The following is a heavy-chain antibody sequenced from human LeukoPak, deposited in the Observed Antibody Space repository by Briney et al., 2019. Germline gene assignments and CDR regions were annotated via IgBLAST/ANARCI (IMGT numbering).Heavy chain of an antibody. Sequence: SETLSLTCAVYGGSFSGYYWSWIRQPPGKGLEWIGEINHGGSTNYNPSLKSRVTISVDTSKNQFSLKLSSVTAADTAVYYCARTRTGEQSPPRTRRGPDFDYWGQGTLVTVSS. CDR2: INHGGST. CDR3: ARTRTGEQSPPRTRRGPDFDY. CDR1: GGSFSGYY. D-gene: IGHD3-10*01. V-gene: IGHV4-34*01. J-gene: IGHJ4*02.